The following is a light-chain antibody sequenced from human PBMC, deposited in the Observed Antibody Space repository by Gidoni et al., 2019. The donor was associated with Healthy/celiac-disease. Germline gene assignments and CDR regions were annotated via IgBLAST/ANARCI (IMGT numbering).Light chain of an antibody. CDR2: EAS. J-gene: IGKJ2*01. Sequence: DIALTPSPATLSSSPGERATLPGTASQSVSRHLAGYQQKPGQAPRLLLYEASNGATGIPARCSGRGAGTDITLTSSSLEHEYVADYYWQQGSNSYTFGEGTKLEIK. CDR1: QSVSRH. V-gene: IGKV3-11*01. CDR3: QQGSNSYT.